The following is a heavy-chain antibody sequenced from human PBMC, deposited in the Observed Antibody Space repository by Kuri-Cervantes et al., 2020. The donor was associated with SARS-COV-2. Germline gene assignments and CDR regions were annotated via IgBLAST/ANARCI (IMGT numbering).Heavy chain of an antibody. Sequence: SETLSLTCTVSGGSISSGSYYWSWIRQPAGKGLEWIGCIYTRGSTNYNPSLKSRVTISVDTSKNQFSLKLSSVTAADTAVYYXARGRIAVVXAAKAFDPWGQGTLVTVSS. J-gene: IGHJ5*02. CDR3: ARGRIAVVXAAKAFDP. CDR1: GGSISSGSYY. CDR2: IYTRGST. D-gene: IGHD2-2*01. V-gene: IGHV4-61*02.